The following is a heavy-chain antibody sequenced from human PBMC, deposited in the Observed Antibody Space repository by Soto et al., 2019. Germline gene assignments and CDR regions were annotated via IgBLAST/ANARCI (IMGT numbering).Heavy chain of an antibody. Sequence: GASVKVSCKASGYTFTSYGISWVRQAPGQGLEWMGWISAYNGNTNYAQKLQGRVTMTTDTSTSTAYMELRSLRSDDTAVYYCARVQTVHYGSGSYYPFDYWGQGTLVTVSS. V-gene: IGHV1-18*01. CDR2: ISAYNGNT. D-gene: IGHD3-10*01. CDR3: ARVQTVHYGSGSYYPFDY. CDR1: GYTFTSYG. J-gene: IGHJ4*02.